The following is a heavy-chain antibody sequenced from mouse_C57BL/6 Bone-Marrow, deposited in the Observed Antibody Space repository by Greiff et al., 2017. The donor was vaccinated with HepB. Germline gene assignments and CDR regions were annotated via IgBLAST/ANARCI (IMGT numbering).Heavy chain of an antibody. J-gene: IGHJ4*01. Sequence: VQLQQSGAELVRPGASVKLSCTASGFNIKDDYMHWVKQRPEQGLEWIGWIDPENGDTEDASKFQGKATITADTSSNTAYLQLSSLTSEDTAVYDWTTARDGCYKDYAMDYWGQGTSVTVSS. D-gene: IGHD2-3*01. CDR3: TTARDGCYKDYAMDY. CDR1: GFNIKDDY. V-gene: IGHV14-4*01. CDR2: IDPENGDT.